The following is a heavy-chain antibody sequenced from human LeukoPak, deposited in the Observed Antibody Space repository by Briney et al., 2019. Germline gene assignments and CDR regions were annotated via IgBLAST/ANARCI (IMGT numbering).Heavy chain of an antibody. D-gene: IGHD3-22*01. CDR1: GGSISSYY. Sequence: SETLSLTCTVSGGSISSYYWSWIRQPPGKGLEWIGEINHSGSTNYNPSLKSRVTISVDTSKNQFSLKLSSVTAADTAVYYCARVPPSANYYDSSGYHHADDAFDIWGQGTMVTVSS. V-gene: IGHV4-34*01. CDR2: INHSGST. J-gene: IGHJ3*02. CDR3: ARVPPSANYYDSSGYHHADDAFDI.